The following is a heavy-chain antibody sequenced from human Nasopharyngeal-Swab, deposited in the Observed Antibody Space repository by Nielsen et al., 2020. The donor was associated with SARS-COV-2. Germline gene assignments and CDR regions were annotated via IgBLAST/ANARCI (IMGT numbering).Heavy chain of an antibody. V-gene: IGHV3-53*01. CDR1: GFTFSSYS. CDR3: ARDAAEYFQH. CDR2: IYSGGST. J-gene: IGHJ1*01. Sequence: GESLKISCAASGFTFSSYSMNWVRQAPGKGLEWVSVIYSGGSTYYADSVKGRFTISRDNSKNTLYLQMNSLRAEDTAVYYCARDAAEYFQHWGQGTLVTVSS.